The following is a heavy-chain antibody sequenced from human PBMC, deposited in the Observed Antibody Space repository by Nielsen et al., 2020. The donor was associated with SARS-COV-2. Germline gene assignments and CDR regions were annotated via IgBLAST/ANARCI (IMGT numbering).Heavy chain of an antibody. CDR1: GFTFSGSA. Sequence: GGSLRLSCAASGFTFSGSAMHWVRQASGKGLEWVGRIRSKANSYATAYAASVKGRFTISRDDSKNTAYLQMNSLKTEDTAVYYCTRHPNTYYYGSGSDGAFDIWGQGTMVTVSS. CDR2: IRSKANSYAT. V-gene: IGHV3-73*01. CDR3: TRHPNTYYYGSGSDGAFDI. J-gene: IGHJ3*02. D-gene: IGHD3-10*01.